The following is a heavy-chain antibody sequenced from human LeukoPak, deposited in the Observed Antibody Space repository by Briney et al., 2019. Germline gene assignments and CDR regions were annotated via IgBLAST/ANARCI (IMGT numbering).Heavy chain of an antibody. CDR2: IYHSGRT. CDR1: GYSISSGYY. V-gene: IGHV4-38-2*02. J-gene: IGHJ3*01. CDR3: ARISSSNWYNERGAFDV. D-gene: IGHD6-13*01. Sequence: PSETLSLTCTVSGYSISSGYYWGWIRQPPGKGPEWIGSIYHSGRTFCNPSLKSRVTISLDTSKNQFSLNLRSVTAADTAVYYCARISSSNWYNERGAFDVWGQGTMVTVSS.